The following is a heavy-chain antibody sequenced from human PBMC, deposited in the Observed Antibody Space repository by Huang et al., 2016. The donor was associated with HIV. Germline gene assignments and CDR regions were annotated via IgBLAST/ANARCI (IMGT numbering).Heavy chain of an antibody. J-gene: IGHJ4*02. CDR1: GDSVSSNSVP. D-gene: IGHD3-22*01. CDR3: ARGYDFYYDRRGYSFDY. V-gene: IGHV6-1*01. Sequence: QVELQQSGPGLLKPSQTLSLTCGISGDSVSSNSVPWNWIRQSPSRGLEWLGRTYSRSKWYNDYAESVKGRINIDADTSKNQLSLQLKFVVPEDSAVYFCARGYDFYYDRRGYSFDYWGQGSLVTVSS. CDR2: TYSRSKWYN.